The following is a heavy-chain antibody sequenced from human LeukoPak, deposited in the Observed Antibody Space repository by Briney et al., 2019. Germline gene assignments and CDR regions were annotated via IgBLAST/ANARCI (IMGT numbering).Heavy chain of an antibody. D-gene: IGHD3-22*01. CDR3: AKLFIHYYDSSGYYYGAFDI. V-gene: IGHV3-23*01. Sequence: PGGSLRLSCAASGFTFSSYAMSWVRQAPGKGLEWVSAISGSGGSTYYADSVKGRFTISRDNSKNTLYLQMNSLRAEDTAVYYCAKLFIHYYDSSGYYYGAFDIWGQGTMVTVSS. J-gene: IGHJ3*02. CDR2: ISGSGGST. CDR1: GFTFSSYA.